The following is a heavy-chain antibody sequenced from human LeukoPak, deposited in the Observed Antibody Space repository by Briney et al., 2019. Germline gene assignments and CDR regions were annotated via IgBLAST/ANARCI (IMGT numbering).Heavy chain of an antibody. V-gene: IGHV4-38-2*02. CDR3: ARDRGVRGEMDF. Sequence: PSETLSLTCAVSGFSISSAYDWGWIRQPPGKGLEWIGSILHSGSTYYNPSLKSRVTISVDTSKNHFSLKLTSVTAADTAVYYCARDRGVRGEMDFWGQGTLVTVSS. D-gene: IGHD3-10*01. J-gene: IGHJ4*02. CDR1: GFSISSAYD. CDR2: ILHSGST.